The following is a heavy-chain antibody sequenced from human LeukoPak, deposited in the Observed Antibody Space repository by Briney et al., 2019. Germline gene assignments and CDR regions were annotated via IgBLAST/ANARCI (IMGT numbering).Heavy chain of an antibody. Sequence: QTGGSLRLSCAASGFTFRSYVMSWVRQAPGKGLEWVSAISGSGGSTYYADSVKGRFTISRDNSKNTLYLQMNSLRAEDTAVYYCAKCSHRVSSGWYDPAPEAYYYGMDVWGQGTTVTVSS. CDR1: GFTFRSYV. D-gene: IGHD6-19*01. CDR3: AKCSHRVSSGWYDPAPEAYYYGMDV. J-gene: IGHJ6*02. V-gene: IGHV3-23*01. CDR2: ISGSGGST.